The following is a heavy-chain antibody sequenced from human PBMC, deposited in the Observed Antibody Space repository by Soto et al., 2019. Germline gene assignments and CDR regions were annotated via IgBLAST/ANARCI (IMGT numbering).Heavy chain of an antibody. CDR2: IIPIFGTA. D-gene: IGHD6-19*01. CDR1: GGTFSSYA. CDR3: AAPKGGPTGYSSGWYGL. Sequence: QVQLVQSGAGVKKPGSSVKVSCKASGGTFSSYAISWVRQAPGQGLEWMGGIIPIFGTANYAQKFQGRVTITADKSTSTAYMELRSLRSEDTAVYYCAAPKGGPTGYSSGWYGLWGQGTLVTVSS. J-gene: IGHJ4*02. V-gene: IGHV1-69*06.